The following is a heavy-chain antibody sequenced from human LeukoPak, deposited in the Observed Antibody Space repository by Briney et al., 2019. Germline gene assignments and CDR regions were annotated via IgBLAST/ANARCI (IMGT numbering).Heavy chain of an antibody. CDR2: INHSGST. CDR1: GGSFSGYY. V-gene: IGHV4-34*01. D-gene: IGHD2-15*01. CDR3: ASPKKEGYCSGGSCYSMGLDY. Sequence: SETLSLTCAVHGGSFSGYYWSWIRQPPGKGLEWIGEINHSGSTNYTPSLQCRVTISVDTSKNKFSLKRSSVTAAATTVYYCASPKKEGYCSGGSCYSMGLDYWGQGTLVTVSS. J-gene: IGHJ4*02.